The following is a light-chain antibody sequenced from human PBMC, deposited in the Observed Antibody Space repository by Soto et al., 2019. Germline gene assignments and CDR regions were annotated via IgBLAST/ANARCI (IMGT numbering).Light chain of an antibody. CDR2: GAS. CDR3: QQYSKWPLT. Sequence: EIVMTQSPATLSVSPGERATLSCRASQSISSYSAWYQQKPGQAPRLLIYGASTRATGIPARFSGSGSGTEFILTISSLQSEDFAVYSCQQYSKWPLTFGGGTKVDIK. V-gene: IGKV3-15*01. J-gene: IGKJ4*01. CDR1: QSISSY.